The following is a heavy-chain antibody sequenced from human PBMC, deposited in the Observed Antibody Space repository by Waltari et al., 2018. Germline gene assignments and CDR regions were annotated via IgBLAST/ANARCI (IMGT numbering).Heavy chain of an antibody. CDR1: GYTFTGYY. V-gene: IGHV1-2*02. CDR2: IHPNSGGT. D-gene: IGHD2-8*01. J-gene: IGHJ4*02. CDR3: ARGAGIVLMVYAIGDPDY. Sequence: QVQLVQSGAEVKKPGASVKVSCKASGYTFTGYYMHWVRQAPGQGLEWMGWIHPNSGGTNYAQKFQGRVTMTRDTSISTAYMELGRLRSDDTAVYYCARGAGIVLMVYAIGDPDYWGQGTLVTVSS.